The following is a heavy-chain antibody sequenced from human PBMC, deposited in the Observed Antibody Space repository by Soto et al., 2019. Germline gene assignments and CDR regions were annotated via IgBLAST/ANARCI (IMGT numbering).Heavy chain of an antibody. CDR3: ARASISYGDYPPWGIYYYYGMDV. CDR1: GGTFSSYA. V-gene: IGHV1-69*13. Sequence: GASVKVSCKASGGTFSSYAISCVRQAPGQGLEWMGGIIPIFGTANYAQKFQGRVTITADESTSTAYMDLSSLRSEDRAVYYCARASISYGDYPPWGIYYYYGMDVWGQGTTVTVS. J-gene: IGHJ6*02. CDR2: IIPIFGTA. D-gene: IGHD4-17*01.